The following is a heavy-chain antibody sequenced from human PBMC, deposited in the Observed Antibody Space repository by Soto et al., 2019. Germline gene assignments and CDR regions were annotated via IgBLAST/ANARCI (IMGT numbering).Heavy chain of an antibody. CDR1: GYSFTSYW. CDR2: IYPGDSDT. D-gene: IGHD3-22*01. J-gene: IGHJ6*02. Sequence: PGESLKISCKGSGYSFTSYWITWVRQMPGKGLEWMGIIYPGDSDTRYSPSFQGQVTISADKSISTAYLQWSSLKASDTAMYYCARHRYYYDSSGYYQDYYYYGMDVWGQGTTVTVSS. V-gene: IGHV5-51*01. CDR3: ARHRYYYDSSGYYQDYYYYGMDV.